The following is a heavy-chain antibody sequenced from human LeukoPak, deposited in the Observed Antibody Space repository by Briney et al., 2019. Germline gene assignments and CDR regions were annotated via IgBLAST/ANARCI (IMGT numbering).Heavy chain of an antibody. J-gene: IGHJ4*02. Sequence: GGSLRLSCAASGFTFSSYGMHWVRQAPGKGLEWVAVMSYDGSNKYYADSVKGRFTISRDNSKNTLYLQMNSLRAEDTAVYYCAKPVQDGDYGFDYWGQGTLVTVSS. D-gene: IGHD4-17*01. V-gene: IGHV3-30*18. CDR3: AKPVQDGDYGFDY. CDR1: GFTFSSYG. CDR2: MSYDGSNK.